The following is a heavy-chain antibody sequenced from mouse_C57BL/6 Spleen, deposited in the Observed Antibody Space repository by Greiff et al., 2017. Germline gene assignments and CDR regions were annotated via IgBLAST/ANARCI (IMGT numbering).Heavy chain of an antibody. CDR3: ARGGPRQLRLLDY. J-gene: IGHJ2*01. CDR2: IYPGDGDT. D-gene: IGHD3-2*02. CDR1: GYAFSSYW. Sequence: QVQLQQSGAELVKPGASVKISCKASGYAFSSYWMNWVKQRPGKGLEWIGQIYPGDGDTNYNGKFKGKATLTADKSSSTAYMQLSSLTSEDSAVYFCARGGPRQLRLLDYWGQGTTLTVSS. V-gene: IGHV1-80*01.